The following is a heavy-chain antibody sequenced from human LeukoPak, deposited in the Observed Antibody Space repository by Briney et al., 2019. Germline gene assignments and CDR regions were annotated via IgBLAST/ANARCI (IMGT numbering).Heavy chain of an antibody. CDR2: ISYDGSNK. Sequence: PGGSLRLSCAASGFTFSSYAMHWVRQAPGKGLEWVAVISYDGSNKYYADSVKGRFTISRDNSKNTLYLQMNSLRAEDTAVYYCASPGSRGDFDIWGQGTMVTVSS. J-gene: IGHJ3*02. CDR1: GFTFSSYA. V-gene: IGHV3-30-3*01. CDR3: ASPGSRGDFDI. D-gene: IGHD6-13*01.